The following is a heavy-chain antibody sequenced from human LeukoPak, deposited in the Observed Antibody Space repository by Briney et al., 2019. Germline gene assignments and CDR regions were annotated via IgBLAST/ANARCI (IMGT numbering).Heavy chain of an antibody. CDR1: GFTFSNFG. CDR2: ISHDGNKK. J-gene: IGHJ4*02. V-gene: IGHV3-30*18. D-gene: IGHD6-13*01. CDR3: AKDFLGSSWSLGT. Sequence: GGSLRLPCATSGFTFSNFGIHWVRQAPGKGLEWVTFISHDGNKKYYRDSVKGRFTISRDSSRNTISLQMNNLRPEDTAVYYCAKDFLGSSWSLGTWGRGTLVTVSS.